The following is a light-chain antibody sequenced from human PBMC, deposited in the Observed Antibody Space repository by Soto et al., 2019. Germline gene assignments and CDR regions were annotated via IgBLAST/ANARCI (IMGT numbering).Light chain of an antibody. J-gene: IGKJ2*01. CDR1: QSVSSN. CDR2: GAS. Sequence: EIVMTQSPATLSVSPGERATLSCRASQSVSSNLAWYQQKPGQAPRLLIYGASTRATGIPARFSGSGSGTEFTLTISSLHSPDFAVYYCQQYNNWPYTFGQGTKLQIK. CDR3: QQYNNWPYT. V-gene: IGKV3-15*01.